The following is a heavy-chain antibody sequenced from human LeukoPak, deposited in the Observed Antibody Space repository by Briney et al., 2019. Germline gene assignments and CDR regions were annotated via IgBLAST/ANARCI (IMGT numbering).Heavy chain of an antibody. CDR1: GFPFSSYA. Sequence: GGSLRLSCSASGFPFSSYAMHWVRQAPGKGLEYVSAISDSGGSTYYADSVKGRFTISRDNSKNTLYLQMNSLRAEDTAVYYCAKDRYSGSGNLFDYWGQGTLVTVSS. V-gene: IGHV3-64*04. D-gene: IGHD3-10*01. CDR3: AKDRYSGSGNLFDY. J-gene: IGHJ4*02. CDR2: ISDSGGST.